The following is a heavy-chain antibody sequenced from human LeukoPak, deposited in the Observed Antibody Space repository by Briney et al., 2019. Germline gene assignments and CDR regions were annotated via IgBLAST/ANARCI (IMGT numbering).Heavy chain of an antibody. J-gene: IGHJ4*02. CDR3: ARRGFFDY. CDR1: GGSVSSADYC. Sequence: SETLSLTCTVSGGSVSSADYCWSWIRQHPGKGLGWIGYIYFSGNAYYNPSLKSRVTISLATAKNQFSLKLSSVTAADTAVYYCARRGFFDYWGQGTLVTVSS. D-gene: IGHD3-10*01. V-gene: IGHV4-31*03. CDR2: IYFSGNA.